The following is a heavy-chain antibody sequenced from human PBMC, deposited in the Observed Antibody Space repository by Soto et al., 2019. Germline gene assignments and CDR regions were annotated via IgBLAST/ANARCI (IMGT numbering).Heavy chain of an antibody. Sequence: AASVKVSCKASGYTFTGYYMHWVRQAPGQGLEWMGWINPNSGGTNYAQKFQGWVTMTRDTSISTAYMELSRLRSDDTAVYYCARALRGGTGTYHYYYGMDVWGQGTTVTVSS. V-gene: IGHV1-2*04. J-gene: IGHJ6*02. CDR1: GYTFTGYY. CDR2: INPNSGGT. CDR3: ARALRGGTGTYHYYYGMDV. D-gene: IGHD1-1*01.